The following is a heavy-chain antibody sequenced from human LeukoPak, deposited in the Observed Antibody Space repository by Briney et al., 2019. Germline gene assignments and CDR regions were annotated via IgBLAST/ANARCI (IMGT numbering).Heavy chain of an antibody. Sequence: ASVKVSCKASGFTFSRCDFNWVRQAPGQGLEWMGWLNPDSGNTGYAQSFQGRVTITKDTSISTVYMELYSLRSDDTAFYYSARQTDYSTPDAFDLWGQRTLVTVSS. CDR1: GFTFSRCD. D-gene: IGHD4-11*01. V-gene: IGHV1-8*03. CDR2: LNPDSGNT. CDR3: ARQTDYSTPDAFDL. J-gene: IGHJ3*01.